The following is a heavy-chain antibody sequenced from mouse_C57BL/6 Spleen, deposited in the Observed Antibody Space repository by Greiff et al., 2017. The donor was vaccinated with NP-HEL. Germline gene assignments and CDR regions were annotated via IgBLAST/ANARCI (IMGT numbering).Heavy chain of an antibody. CDR2: INPNYGTT. Sequence: EVQLVESGPELVKPGASVKISCKASGYSFTDYNMNWVKQSNGKSLEWIGVINPNYGTTSYNQKFKGKATLTVDQSSSTAYMQLNSLTSEDSAVYYCARGYYSNYVRYFDYWGQGTTLTVSS. CDR3: ARGYYSNYVRYFDY. J-gene: IGHJ2*01. CDR1: GYSFTDYN. D-gene: IGHD2-5*01. V-gene: IGHV1-39*01.